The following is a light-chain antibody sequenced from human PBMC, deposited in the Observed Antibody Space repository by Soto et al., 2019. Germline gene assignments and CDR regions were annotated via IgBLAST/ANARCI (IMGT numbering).Light chain of an antibody. Sequence: IVCTQSQGTLSLSPGERATLCCRASQRVSNNYLAWYQQKPGQAPRLLIYGASNRATGIPDRFSGSGSGTDFTLTISRLEPEDFAVYYCQQYGSSPWTFGQGAKVDIK. J-gene: IGKJ1*01. V-gene: IGKV3-20*01. CDR1: QRVSNNY. CDR3: QQYGSSPWT. CDR2: GAS.